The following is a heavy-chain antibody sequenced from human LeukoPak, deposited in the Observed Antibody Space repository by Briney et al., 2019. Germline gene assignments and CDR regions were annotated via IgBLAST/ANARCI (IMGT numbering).Heavy chain of an antibody. Sequence: PGGSLRLSCAASGFTFSSYWMSWVRQAPGKGLEWVANIKQDGSEKYYVDSVKGRFTISRDNAKNSLYLQMNSLRAEDTAVYYCAKEGFNYDSQPWGQGTLVTVSS. V-gene: IGHV3-7*01. CDR1: GFTFSSYW. J-gene: IGHJ5*02. CDR3: AKEGFNYDSQP. CDR2: IKQDGSEK. D-gene: IGHD3-3*01.